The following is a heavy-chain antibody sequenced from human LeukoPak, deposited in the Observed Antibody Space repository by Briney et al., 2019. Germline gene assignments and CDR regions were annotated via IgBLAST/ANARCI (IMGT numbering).Heavy chain of an antibody. Sequence: SETLSLTCAVYGGSFSGYYWSWIRQPPGKGLEWIGEINHSGSTNYNPSLKSRVTISVDKSKNQFSLKLSSVTAADTAVYYCARGKDHGSGPLGWFDPWGQGTLVTVSS. J-gene: IGHJ5*02. CDR2: INHSGST. D-gene: IGHD3-10*01. V-gene: IGHV4-34*01. CDR1: GGSFSGYY. CDR3: ARGKDHGSGPLGWFDP.